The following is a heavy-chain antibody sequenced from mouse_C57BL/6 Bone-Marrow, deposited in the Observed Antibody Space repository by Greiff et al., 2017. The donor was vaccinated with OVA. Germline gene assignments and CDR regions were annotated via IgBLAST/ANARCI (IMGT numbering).Heavy chain of an antibody. V-gene: IGHV3-6*01. CDR2: ISYDGSN. J-gene: IGHJ4*01. Sequence: EVKLQESGPGLVKPSQSLSLTCSVTGYSITSGYYWNWIRQFPGNKLEWMGYISYDGSNNYNPSLKNRISITRDTSKNQFFLKLNSVTTEDTATYYCARGGPSAMDYWGQGTSVTVSS. CDR1: GYSITSGYY. CDR3: ARGGPSAMDY.